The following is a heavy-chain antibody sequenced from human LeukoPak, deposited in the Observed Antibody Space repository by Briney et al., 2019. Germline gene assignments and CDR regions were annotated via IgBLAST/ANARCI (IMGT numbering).Heavy chain of an antibody. CDR1: GYTFTSYD. J-gene: IGHJ3*02. V-gene: IGHV1-8*01. CDR3: ARDGHRRYYSDSSGREDAFDI. CDR2: MNPNSGNT. Sequence: ASVKVSCKASGYTFTSYDINWVRQATGQELECMVWMNPNSGNTRYAQKFQVRVTMTRNTSISTAYMELSSLRSEDTAVYYCARDGHRRYYSDSSGREDAFDIWGQGTMVTVSS. D-gene: IGHD3-22*01.